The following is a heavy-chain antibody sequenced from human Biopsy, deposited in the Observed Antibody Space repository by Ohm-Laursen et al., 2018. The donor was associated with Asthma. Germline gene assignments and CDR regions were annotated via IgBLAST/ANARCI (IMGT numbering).Heavy chain of an antibody. D-gene: IGHD2-15*01. CDR1: GVSIRSYY. Sequence: SDTLSLTCTVSGVSIRSYYWTWIRQPPGKGLEWIGNIHCSGSTYSNPSLKSRVTISVDTSKKQISLRLSSVIAADTAVYYCAGFCSGGNCPDHWGQGTLVTVSS. CDR3: AGFCSGGNCPDH. J-gene: IGHJ4*02. V-gene: IGHV4-59*07. CDR2: IHCSGST.